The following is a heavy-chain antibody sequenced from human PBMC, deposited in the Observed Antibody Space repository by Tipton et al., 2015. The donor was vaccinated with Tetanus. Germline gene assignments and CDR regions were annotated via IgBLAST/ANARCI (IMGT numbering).Heavy chain of an antibody. J-gene: IGHJ5*02. Sequence: TLSLTCSVSGAAIRSTSYSWGWIRQSPEKGLEWIGSVYFRGTTYYNPSLASRVTISVDTSKNQFSLRLTSVTAADTAVYYCARDPGIASAGLWFDPWGQGTLVTVSS. CDR3: ARDPGIASAGLWFDP. D-gene: IGHD6-13*01. CDR1: GAAIRSTSYS. V-gene: IGHV4-39*02. CDR2: VYFRGTT.